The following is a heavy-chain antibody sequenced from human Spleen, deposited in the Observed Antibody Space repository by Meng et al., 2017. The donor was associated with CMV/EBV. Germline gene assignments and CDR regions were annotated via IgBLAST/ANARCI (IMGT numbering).Heavy chain of an antibody. J-gene: IGHJ5*02. Sequence: ASVKVSCKASAYTFSDYFLHWVRQAPGQGLEWMGWINPKSGDTKYVQKFQGRVSMTRDTTINTVYMELSRLTSDDTAVYYCARVAMRWATARTRGRFGPWGQGTLVTVSS. V-gene: IGHV1-2*02. D-gene: IGHD3-10*01. CDR1: AYTFSDYF. CDR2: INPKSGDT. CDR3: ARVAMRWATARTRGRFGP.